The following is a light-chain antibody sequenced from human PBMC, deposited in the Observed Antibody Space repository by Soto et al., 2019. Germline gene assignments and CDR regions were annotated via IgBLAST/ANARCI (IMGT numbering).Light chain of an antibody. J-gene: IGKJ1*01. Sequence: DIQMTQSPSTLSGSGGDRDTITCLASHTISSWLAWYQQKPGKAPKLLIYTASTLKSGVPSRFSGSGSGTDFTLTITRLQPEDFGTYYCHQTYSTPQTFGQGTKVDIK. V-gene: IGKV1-5*03. CDR1: HTISSW. CDR2: TAS. CDR3: HQTYSTPQT.